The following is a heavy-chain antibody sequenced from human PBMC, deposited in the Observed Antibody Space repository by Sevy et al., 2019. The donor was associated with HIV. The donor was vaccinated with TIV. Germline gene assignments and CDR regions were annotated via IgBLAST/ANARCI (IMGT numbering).Heavy chain of an antibody. CDR3: AREDIVLGEDNYYGIDV. CDR1: GFTFGSYA. J-gene: IGHJ6*02. Sequence: GGSLRLSCAASGFTFGSYAMHWVRQAPGKGPEWVSVIHSGGKISYADSVQGRFTISRDNSKNTLYLQMNNLRAEDTAVYYCAREDIVLGEDNYYGIDVWGQGTTVTVSS. V-gene: IGHV3-53*01. CDR2: IHSGGKI. D-gene: IGHD2-15*01.